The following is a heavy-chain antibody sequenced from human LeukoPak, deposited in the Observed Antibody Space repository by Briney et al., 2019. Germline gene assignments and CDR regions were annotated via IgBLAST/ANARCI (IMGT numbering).Heavy chain of an antibody. V-gene: IGHV4-39*07. J-gene: IGHJ4*02. CDR3: ASHGLTSFARFDY. Sequence: PSETLSLTCTVSGGSISSSSYYWGWIRQPPGKGLEWIGSIYYSGSTYYNPSLKSRVTISVDTSKNQFSLKLSSVTAADTAVYYCASHGLTSFARFDYWGQGTLVTVSS. D-gene: IGHD4/OR15-4a*01. CDR2: IYYSGST. CDR1: GGSISSSSYY.